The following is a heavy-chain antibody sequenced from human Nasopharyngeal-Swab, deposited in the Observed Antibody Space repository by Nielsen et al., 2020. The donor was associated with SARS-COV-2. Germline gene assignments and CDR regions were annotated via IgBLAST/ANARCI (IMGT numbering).Heavy chain of an antibody. CDR2: IKQDGSEK. J-gene: IGHJ6*03. CDR3: ARVSPYYYMDV. Sequence: WIRQPPGKGLEWVANIKQDGSEKYYVDSVKGRFTISRDNAKNSLYLQMNSLRAEDTAVYYCARVSPYYYMDVWGKGTTVTVSS. V-gene: IGHV3-7*03.